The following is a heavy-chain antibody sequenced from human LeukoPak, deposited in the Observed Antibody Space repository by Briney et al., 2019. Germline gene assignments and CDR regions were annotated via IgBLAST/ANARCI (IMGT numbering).Heavy chain of an antibody. V-gene: IGHV1-18*01. J-gene: IGHJ4*02. Sequence: AASVKVSCKASGHTFTSYGVTWVRQAPGQGLEWMGWISSDNGNINYAQKLQGRVTMTTDTSTNTAYMELRSLRSDDTAVYYCARDRYYDFWTGYLDLDYWGQGTLVTVSS. CDR3: ARDRYYDFWTGYLDLDY. CDR1: GHTFTSYG. CDR2: ISSDNGNI. D-gene: IGHD3-3*01.